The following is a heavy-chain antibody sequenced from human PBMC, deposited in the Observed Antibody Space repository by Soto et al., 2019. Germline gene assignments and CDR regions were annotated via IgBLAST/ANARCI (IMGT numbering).Heavy chain of an antibody. Sequence: EVQLVESGGGLVQPGRSLRLSCAASGFTFDDYAMHWVRQAPGKGLEWVSGISWNSGSIGYADSVKGRFTISRDNAKNSLYLQMNSLRAEDTALYYCAKSPYGSGVNWFDPWGQGTLVTVSS. CDR1: GFTFDDYA. V-gene: IGHV3-9*01. D-gene: IGHD3-10*01. CDR3: AKSPYGSGVNWFDP. CDR2: ISWNSGSI. J-gene: IGHJ5*02.